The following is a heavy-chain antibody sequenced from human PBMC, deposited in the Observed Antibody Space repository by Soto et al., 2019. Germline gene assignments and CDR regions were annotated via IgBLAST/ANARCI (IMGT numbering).Heavy chain of an antibody. CDR1: GFTFSGYY. CDR2: ISSSGSTI. J-gene: IGHJ3*02. D-gene: IGHD4-17*01. Sequence: LRLSCAASGFTFSGYYMSWIRQAPGKGLEWVSYISSSGSTIYYADSVKGRFTISRDNAKNSLYLQMNSLRAEDTAVYYCARDYGDYVDAFDIWGQGTMVTVSS. CDR3: ARDYGDYVDAFDI. V-gene: IGHV3-11*01.